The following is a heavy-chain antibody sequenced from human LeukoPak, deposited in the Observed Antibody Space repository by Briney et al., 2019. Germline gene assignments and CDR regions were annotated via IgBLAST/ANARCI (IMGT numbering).Heavy chain of an antibody. D-gene: IGHD1-26*01. CDR2: IYHSGST. V-gene: IGHV4-4*02. CDR1: GGSISSSNW. J-gene: IGHJ4*02. Sequence: PSETLSLTCAVSGGSISSSNWWSWVRQPPGKGLEWIGEIYHSGSTNYNPSLKSRVTMSVDKSKNQFSLKLSSVTAADTAVYYCAAAVGVDDTYYFDYWGQGPRSPSPQ. CDR3: AAAVGVDDTYYFDY.